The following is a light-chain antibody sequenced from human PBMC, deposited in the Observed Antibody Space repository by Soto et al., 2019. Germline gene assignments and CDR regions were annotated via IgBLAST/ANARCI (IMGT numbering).Light chain of an antibody. Sequence: EIVLTQSPGTLSLSPGERATLSCRASQSVSSSYLAWYQQKPGKAPRLLIYGASSRATGIPDRFSGSGSGTGFTLTISRLEPEDCAVYYCQQYGSSSWTFGQGTKVEI. V-gene: IGKV3-20*01. CDR1: QSVSSSY. CDR3: QQYGSSSWT. J-gene: IGKJ1*01. CDR2: GAS.